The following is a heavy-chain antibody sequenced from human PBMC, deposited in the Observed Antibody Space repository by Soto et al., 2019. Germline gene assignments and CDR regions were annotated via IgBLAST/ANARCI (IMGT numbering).Heavy chain of an antibody. Sequence: SETLSLTCTVSGGSISSSSYYWGWIRQPPGKGLEWIGSIYYSGSTYYNPSLKSRVTISVDTSKNQFSLKLSSVTAADTAVYYCARRGYYDFWSGYYTLSYFDYWGQGTLVTVS. CDR1: GGSISSSSYY. CDR2: IYYSGST. D-gene: IGHD3-3*01. V-gene: IGHV4-39*01. J-gene: IGHJ4*02. CDR3: ARRGYYDFWSGYYTLSYFDY.